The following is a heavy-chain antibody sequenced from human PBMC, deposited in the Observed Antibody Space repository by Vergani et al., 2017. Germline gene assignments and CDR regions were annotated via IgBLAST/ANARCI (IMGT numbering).Heavy chain of an antibody. CDR1: GGTFSSYA. CDR2: IIPIFGTA. D-gene: IGHD2-2*02. CDR3: ARGRCSSTSCYNFWFDP. V-gene: IGHV1-69*01. Sequence: QVQLVQSGAEVKKPGSSVKVSCKASGGTFSSYAISWVRQAPGQGLEWMGGIIPIFGTANYAQKFQGRVTITADESTRTAYMELSSLRSEDTAVYYCARGRCSSTSCYNFWFDPWGQGTLVTVSS. J-gene: IGHJ5*02.